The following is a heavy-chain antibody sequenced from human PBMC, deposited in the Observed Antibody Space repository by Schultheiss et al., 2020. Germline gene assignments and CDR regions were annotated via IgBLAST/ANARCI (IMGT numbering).Heavy chain of an antibody. Sequence: GGSLRLSCAASGFTFNDYGIHWVRQAPGKGLEWVAVISYDGSNKYYADSVKGRFIISRDNSKNMVHLQMNSLRAEDTAVYYCARAGYCNSASCLGGMDVWGQGTTVTVSS. CDR1: GFTFNDYG. D-gene: IGHD2-2*01. CDR2: ISYDGSNK. J-gene: IGHJ6*02. CDR3: ARAGYCNSASCLGGMDV. V-gene: IGHV3-30*03.